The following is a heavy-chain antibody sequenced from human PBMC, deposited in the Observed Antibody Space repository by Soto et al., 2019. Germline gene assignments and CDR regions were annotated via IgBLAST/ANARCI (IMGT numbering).Heavy chain of an antibody. CDR3: AREPDYYASSGYSPRCGMDV. CDR2: IYHSGST. D-gene: IGHD3-22*01. CDR1: GCSISSGDSD. Sequence: HVPLQESGPGLVKPSQTLSLTCTVSGCSISSGDSDWSWIRQPQGTCLEGIGYIYHSGSTYYNPSLKRRVTIAVDTSNSQFSLKRSSVTAADTAVYYCAREPDYYASSGYSPRCGMDVWCQGTTVTVS. J-gene: IGHJ6*02. V-gene: IGHV4-30-4*01.